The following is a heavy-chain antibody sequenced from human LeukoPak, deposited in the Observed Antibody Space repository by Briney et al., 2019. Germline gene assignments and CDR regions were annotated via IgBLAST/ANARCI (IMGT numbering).Heavy chain of an antibody. CDR1: GGSISSSSYY. D-gene: IGHD2-2*01. V-gene: IGHV4-39*07. J-gene: IGHJ5*02. Sequence: SETLSLTCTVSGGSISSSSYYWGWIRQPPGKGLEWIGEINHSGSTNYNPSLKSRVTISVDTSKNQFSLKLSSVTAADTAVYYCASWDIVVVPASDWFDPWGQGALVTVSS. CDR2: INHSGST. CDR3: ASWDIVVVPASDWFDP.